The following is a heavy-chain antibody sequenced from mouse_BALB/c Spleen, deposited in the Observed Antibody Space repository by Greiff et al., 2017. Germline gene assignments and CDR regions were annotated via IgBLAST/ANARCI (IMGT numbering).Heavy chain of an antibody. CDR3: ATHYYGSSYLYAMDY. CDR2: IWSDGST. Sequence: QVQLKESGPDLVAPSQSLSITCTVSGFSLTSYGVHWVRQPPGKGLEWLVVIWSDGSTTYNSALKSRLSISKDNSKSQVFLKMNSLQTDDTAMYYCATHYYGSSYLYAMDYWGQGTSVTVSS. CDR1: GFSLTSYG. D-gene: IGHD1-1*01. J-gene: IGHJ4*01. V-gene: IGHV2-6-2*01.